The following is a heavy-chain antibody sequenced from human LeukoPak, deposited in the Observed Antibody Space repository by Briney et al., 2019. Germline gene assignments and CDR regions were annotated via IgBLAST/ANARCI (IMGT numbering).Heavy chain of an antibody. J-gene: IGHJ6*02. V-gene: IGHV5-51*01. Sequence: GEALQISCKGSGYSFTSYWIGWGRPMPGKGLGWRGIIYPGDSDTRYSPSFQGQVTISADKSISTAYLQWSSLKASDTAMYYCARYCSSTSCRYGMDVWGQGTTVTVSS. D-gene: IGHD2-2*01. CDR1: GYSFTSYW. CDR3: ARYCSSTSCRYGMDV. CDR2: IYPGDSDT.